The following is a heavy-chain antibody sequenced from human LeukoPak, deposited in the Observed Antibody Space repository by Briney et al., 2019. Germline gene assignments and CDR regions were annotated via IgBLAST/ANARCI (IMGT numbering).Heavy chain of an antibody. CDR1: GGSISSGGYY. J-gene: IGHJ6*02. CDR3: ARGPYYYDSSGISGYYYYYGMDV. Sequence: KSSQTLSLTCTVSGGSISSGGYYWSWIRQHPGKGLEWIGYIYYSGSTYYNPSLKSRVTISVDTSKNQSSLKLSSVTAADTAVYYCARGPYYYDSSGISGYYYYYGMDVWGQGTTVTVSS. D-gene: IGHD3-22*01. V-gene: IGHV4-31*03. CDR2: IYYSGST.